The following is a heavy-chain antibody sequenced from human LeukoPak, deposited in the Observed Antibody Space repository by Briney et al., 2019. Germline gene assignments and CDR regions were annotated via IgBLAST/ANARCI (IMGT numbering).Heavy chain of an antibody. D-gene: IGHD6-13*01. V-gene: IGHV3-23*01. Sequence: GGSLRLSCAASGFTFSNYAMTWLRRAPGKGLELVSGISASGGITDYADSVKGRFTISRDNSNNTLYLQMNSLRADDTAVYYCAKDISTWWFDPWGQGTLVTVSS. CDR3: AKDISTWWFDP. CDR1: GFTFSNYA. CDR2: ISASGGIT. J-gene: IGHJ5*02.